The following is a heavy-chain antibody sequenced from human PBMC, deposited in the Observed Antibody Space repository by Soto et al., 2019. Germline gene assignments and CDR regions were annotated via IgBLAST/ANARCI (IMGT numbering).Heavy chain of an antibody. V-gene: IGHV4-30-2*01. CDR2: IYHSWST. CDR1: GWPLSRGGFS. CDR3: ARAGGLGAVAVDY. Sequence: QLQPPGFGPRLVKPSQTLVLNCPGSGWPLSRGGFSWGWVPQPPGKGLEWIGDIYHSWSTYYNPSLKSRVTISVDRSKNQFSLKLSSVTAADTAVYYCARAGGLGAVAVDYWGQGTLVTVSS. J-gene: IGHJ4*02. D-gene: IGHD6-19*01.